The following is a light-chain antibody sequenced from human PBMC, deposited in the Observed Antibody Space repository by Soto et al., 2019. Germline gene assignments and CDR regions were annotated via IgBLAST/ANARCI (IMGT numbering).Light chain of an antibody. V-gene: IGKV1-6*01. J-gene: IGKJ1*01. Sequence: AIQMTRSPSSLSAYVGDRVTITCRASQGIRNDLGWYQQKPGKAPKLLILGATMLQIGVPSRFSGSGSGTDFTLTISSLQAEDFATYYCLQDYDYPRTFGQGTKVEI. CDR3: LQDYDYPRT. CDR2: GAT. CDR1: QGIRND.